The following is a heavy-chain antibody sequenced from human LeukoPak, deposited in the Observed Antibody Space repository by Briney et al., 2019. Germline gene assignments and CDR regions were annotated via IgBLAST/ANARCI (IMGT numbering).Heavy chain of an antibody. D-gene: IGHD7-27*01. Sequence: GGSLRLSCAASGFTFSSYSMNWVRQAPGKGLEWVSSISSSSSYIYYADSVKGRFTISRDNAKNSLYLQMNSLRAEDTAVYYCARSAGGNTGVYYYYYMDVWGKETTVTVSS. CDR3: ARSAGGNTGVYYYYYMDV. CDR1: GFTFSSYS. CDR2: ISSSSSYI. V-gene: IGHV3-21*01. J-gene: IGHJ6*03.